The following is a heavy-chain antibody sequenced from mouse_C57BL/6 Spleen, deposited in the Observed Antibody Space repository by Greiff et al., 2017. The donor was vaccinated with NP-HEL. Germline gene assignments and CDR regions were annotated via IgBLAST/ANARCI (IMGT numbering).Heavy chain of an antibody. CDR3: ARGSYGSPFAY. J-gene: IGHJ3*01. Sequence: VQLKESGPGLVKPSQSLSLTCSVTGYSITSGYYWNWIRQFPGNKLEWMGYISYDGSNNYNPSLKNRISITRDTSKNQFFLKLNSVTTEDTATYYCARGSYGSPFAYWGQGTLVTVSA. V-gene: IGHV3-6*01. CDR2: ISYDGSN. CDR1: GYSITSGYY. D-gene: IGHD1-1*01.